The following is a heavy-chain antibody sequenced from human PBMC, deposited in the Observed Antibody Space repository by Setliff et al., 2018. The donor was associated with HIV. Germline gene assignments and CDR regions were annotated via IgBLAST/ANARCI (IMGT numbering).Heavy chain of an antibody. V-gene: IGHV4-59*02. Sequence: SETLSLTCNVSHSSVSEYYWSWIRRSPGKGLEWIGYVRQGGATKYNPAFQSRVTISLETSKNQVFLSLASVTAADTAVYFCAREDPNTYRPFDYWGQGSLVTVSS. CDR3: AREDPNTYRPFDY. J-gene: IGHJ4*03. CDR1: HSSVSEYY. CDR2: VRQGGAT.